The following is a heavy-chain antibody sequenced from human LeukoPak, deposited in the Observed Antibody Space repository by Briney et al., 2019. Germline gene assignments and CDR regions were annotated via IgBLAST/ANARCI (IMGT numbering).Heavy chain of an antibody. Sequence: PSETLSLTCTVSGGSISSSYWSWIRQPPGKGLEWIGYTYYSGSINYNPSLKSRVTISVDTSKNQFSLKLSSVTAADTAVYYCARAASDYDILTGYIPAPFDYWGQGTLVTVSS. CDR1: GGSISSSY. V-gene: IGHV4-59*01. CDR3: ARAASDYDILTGYIPAPFDY. CDR2: TYYSGSI. D-gene: IGHD3-9*01. J-gene: IGHJ4*02.